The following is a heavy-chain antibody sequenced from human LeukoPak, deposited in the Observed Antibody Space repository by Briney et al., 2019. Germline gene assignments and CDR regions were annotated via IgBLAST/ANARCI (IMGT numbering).Heavy chain of an antibody. Sequence: ASVKVSCKVSGYTLTELSMHWVRQAPGKGLEWMGGFDPEDGETIYAQKFQGRVTMTEDTSTDTAYMELRSLRSEDTAVYYCATFITGATRRDNWFDPWGQGTLVTVSS. D-gene: IGHD1-7*01. J-gene: IGHJ5*02. CDR3: ATFITGATRRDNWFDP. CDR2: FDPEDGET. V-gene: IGHV1-24*01. CDR1: GYTLTELS.